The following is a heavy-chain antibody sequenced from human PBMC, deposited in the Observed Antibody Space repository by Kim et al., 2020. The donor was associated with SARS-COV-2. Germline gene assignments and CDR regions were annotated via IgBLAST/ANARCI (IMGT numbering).Heavy chain of an antibody. CDR2: INHSGST. Sequence: SETLSLTCAVYGGSFSGYYWSWIRQPPGKGLEWIGEINHSGSTNYNPSLKSRVTISVDTSKNQFSLKLSSVTAADTAVYYCARARIAAAGVGWYFDLWGRGTLVTVSS. V-gene: IGHV4-34*01. CDR1: GGSFSGYY. CDR3: ARARIAAAGVGWYFDL. D-gene: IGHD6-13*01. J-gene: IGHJ2*01.